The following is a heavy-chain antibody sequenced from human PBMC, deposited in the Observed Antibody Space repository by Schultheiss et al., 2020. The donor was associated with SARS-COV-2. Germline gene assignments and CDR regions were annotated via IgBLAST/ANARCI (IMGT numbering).Heavy chain of an antibody. CDR1: GGSISSGGYY. V-gene: IGHV4-61*08. J-gene: IGHJ4*02. CDR3: ARHLGQWLDYFDY. D-gene: IGHD6-19*01. Sequence: SQTLSLTCTVSGGSISSGGYYWSWIRQPPGKGLEWIGYIYYSGSTNYNPSLKSRVTISVDTSKNQFSLKVSSLTAADTAVYYCARHLGQWLDYFDYWGQGTLVTVSS. CDR2: IYYSGST.